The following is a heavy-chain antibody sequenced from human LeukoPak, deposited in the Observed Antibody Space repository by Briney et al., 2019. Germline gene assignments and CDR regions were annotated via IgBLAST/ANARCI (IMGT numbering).Heavy chain of an antibody. CDR2: ISWNSGSI. V-gene: IGHV3-9*01. J-gene: IGHJ4*02. CDR1: GFTFDDYA. CDR3: AKDSGWILFDD. D-gene: IGHD2-2*03. Sequence: GGSLRLSCAASGFTFDDYAMHWVRQGPGKGLEWVSGISWNSGSIGYADSVKGRFTISRDNAKNSLYLQMNSLRADDTAVYYCAKDSGWILFDDWGQGTLVTVSS.